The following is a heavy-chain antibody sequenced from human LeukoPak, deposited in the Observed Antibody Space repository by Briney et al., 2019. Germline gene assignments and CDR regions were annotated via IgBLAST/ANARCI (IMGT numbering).Heavy chain of an antibody. Sequence: GGSLRLSCAASGFSFSGYGMHWVRQAPGKGLEWVAFIRYDGSNEYYADSVKGRFTISRDNSKNTLYLQMNSLRAEDTAVYYCAKGGSKAQYYFDYWGQGTLVTVSS. CDR2: IRYDGSNE. D-gene: IGHD3-10*01. CDR1: GFSFSGYG. J-gene: IGHJ4*02. CDR3: AKGGSKAQYYFDY. V-gene: IGHV3-30*02.